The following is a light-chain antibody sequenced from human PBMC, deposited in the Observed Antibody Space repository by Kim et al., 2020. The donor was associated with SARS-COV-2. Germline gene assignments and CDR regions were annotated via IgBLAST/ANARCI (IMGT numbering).Light chain of an antibody. CDR3: MQALQTSYT. CDR2: LGS. J-gene: IGKJ2*01. CDR1: QSLLQSNGYNY. V-gene: IGKV2-28*01. Sequence: DIVMTQSPLSLSVTPGEPASISCRSSQSLLQSNGYNYLDWYLQKPGQSPQLLIYLGSNRASGVPDRFSGSGSGTDFTLKISRVEAEDVGVYYCMQALQTSYTFGQGTKLEI.